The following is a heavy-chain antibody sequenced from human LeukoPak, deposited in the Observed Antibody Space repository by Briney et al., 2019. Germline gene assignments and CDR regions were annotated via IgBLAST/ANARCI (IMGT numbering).Heavy chain of an antibody. CDR1: GGSISGSSYY. D-gene: IGHD4/OR15-4a*01. Sequence: SETLSLTCTVSGGSISGSSYYWGWIRQPPGKGLEWIGSIYYSGNTYYNSSLESRVTISIDTSKNKFSVMLRSVTDADTAVYYCARHKEYGGNPTFDYWGQGILVTVSS. V-gene: IGHV4-39*01. CDR2: IYYSGNT. J-gene: IGHJ4*02. CDR3: ARHKEYGGNPTFDY.